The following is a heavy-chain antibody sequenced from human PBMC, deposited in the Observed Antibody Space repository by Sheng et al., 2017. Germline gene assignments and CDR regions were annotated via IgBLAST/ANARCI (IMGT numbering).Heavy chain of an antibody. CDR3: ARRYSSSFLSFRPRLDY. V-gene: IGHV4-39*01. J-gene: IGHJ4*01. Sequence: QLQLQGSGPGLVKPSETLSLTCTVSGGSISSNSYYWGWIRQPPGKGLEWIGSINYSGSTYYNPSLKSRVTISVDTSDNQFSLRLSSVTAADTAVYYCARRYSSSFLSFRPRLDY. D-gene: IGHD6-6*01. CDR1: GGSISSNSYY. CDR2: INYSGST.